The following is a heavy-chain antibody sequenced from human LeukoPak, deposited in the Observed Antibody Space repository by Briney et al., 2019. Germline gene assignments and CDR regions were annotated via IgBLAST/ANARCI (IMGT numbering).Heavy chain of an antibody. CDR3: ARDRWLITYCSGGSCPFDY. Sequence: GGSLRLSCAASGFTFSSYAMHWVRQAPGKGLEWVAVISYDGSNKYYADSVKGRFTISRDNSKNTLYLQMNSLRAEDTAVYYCARDRWLITYCSGGSCPFDYWGQGTLVTVSS. D-gene: IGHD2-15*01. CDR1: GFTFSSYA. J-gene: IGHJ4*02. V-gene: IGHV3-30-3*01. CDR2: ISYDGSNK.